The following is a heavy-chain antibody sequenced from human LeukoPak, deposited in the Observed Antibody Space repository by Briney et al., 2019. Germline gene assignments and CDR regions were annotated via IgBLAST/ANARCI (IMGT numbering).Heavy chain of an antibody. V-gene: IGHV3-20*04. Sequence: GGSLRLSCAASGFTFSSYAMSWVRQAPGKGLEWVSGINWNGGSTGYADSVKGRFTISRDNAKNSLYLQMNSLRAEDTALYYCARGTLKAAATDFDYWGQGALATVSS. CDR2: INWNGGST. J-gene: IGHJ4*02. CDR3: ARGTLKAAATDFDY. CDR1: GFTFSSYA. D-gene: IGHD6-13*01.